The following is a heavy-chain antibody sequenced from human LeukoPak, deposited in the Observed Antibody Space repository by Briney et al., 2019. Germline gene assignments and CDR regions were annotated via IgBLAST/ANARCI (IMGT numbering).Heavy chain of an antibody. CDR2: INPNSGGT. D-gene: IGHD3-16*02. CDR3: ARDPNYDYVWGSYQTGDY. Sequence: ASVKVSCKASGDAFTGYYMHWVRQAPGQGLEWMGWINPNSGGTNYAQKFQGRVTMTRDTSISTAYMELSRLRSDDTAVYYCARDPNYDYVWGSYQTGDYWGQGTLVTVSS. J-gene: IGHJ4*02. V-gene: IGHV1-2*02. CDR1: GDAFTGYY.